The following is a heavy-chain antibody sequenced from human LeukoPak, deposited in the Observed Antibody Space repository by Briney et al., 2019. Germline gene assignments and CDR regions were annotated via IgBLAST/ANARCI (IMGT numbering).Heavy chain of an antibody. J-gene: IGHJ6*03. V-gene: IGHV1-69*05. CDR2: IIPIFGTA. Sequence: SVKVSCKASGGTFSSYAISWVRQAPGQGLEWMGGIIPIFGTANYAQKFQGRVTITTDESTSTAYMELSSLRSEDTAVYYCARSWDPIAVYYYYMDVWGKGTTVTVSS. CDR3: ARSWDPIAVYYYYMDV. CDR1: GGTFSSYA. D-gene: IGHD1-26*01.